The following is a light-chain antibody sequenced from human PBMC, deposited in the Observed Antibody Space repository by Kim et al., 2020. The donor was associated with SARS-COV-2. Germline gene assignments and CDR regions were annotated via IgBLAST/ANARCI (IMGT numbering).Light chain of an antibody. V-gene: IGLV2-8*01. CDR2: EVS. Sequence: QSALTQPPSASGSPGQSVTISCTGTSSDIGGYNYVSWYQQHPGKVPKLMIYEVSKRPSGVPDRFSGSKSDNTASLTVSGLQAEDEADYYCSSYAGSNNFVVFGGGTQLTVL. J-gene: IGLJ2*01. CDR1: SSDIGGYNY. CDR3: SSYAGSNNFVV.